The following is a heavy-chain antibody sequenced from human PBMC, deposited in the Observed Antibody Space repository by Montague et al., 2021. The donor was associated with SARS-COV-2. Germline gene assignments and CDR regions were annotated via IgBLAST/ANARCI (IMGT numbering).Heavy chain of an antibody. D-gene: IGHD5-12*01. J-gene: IGHJ3*02. CDR3: ARDRYSGYVLDAFDI. V-gene: IGHV4-31*03. CDR2: IYYSRST. CDR1: GGSISSGGYY. Sequence: TLSLTCTVSGGSISSGGYYWSWIRQHPGKGLEWIGYIYYSRSTYYNPSLKSRVTISVDTSKNQFSLKLSSVTAADTAVYYCARDRYSGYVLDAFDIWGQGTMVTVSS.